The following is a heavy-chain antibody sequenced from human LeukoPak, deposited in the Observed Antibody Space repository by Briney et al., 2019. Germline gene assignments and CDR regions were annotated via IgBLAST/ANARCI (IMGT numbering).Heavy chain of an antibody. CDR1: GYSISSGYY. CDR2: IYHSGST. J-gene: IGHJ4*02. CDR3: ARNRGGPSIVATIIGGFDY. D-gene: IGHD5-12*01. V-gene: IGHV4-38-2*02. Sequence: SETLPLTCTVSGYSISSGYYWGWIRQPPGKGPEWIGSIYHSGSTYYNPSLKSRVTISVDTSKNQFSLKLSSVTAADTAVYYCARNRGGPSIVATIIGGFDYWGQGTLVTVSS.